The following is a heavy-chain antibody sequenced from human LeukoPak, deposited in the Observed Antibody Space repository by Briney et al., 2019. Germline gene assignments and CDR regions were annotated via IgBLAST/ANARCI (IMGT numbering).Heavy chain of an antibody. CDR3: ARVINSGWEGELSH. J-gene: IGHJ4*02. CDR2: SNTDGSST. D-gene: IGHD6-19*01. CDR1: GFTFSSYW. Sequence: GRSLRLSCAASGFTFSSYWMHWVRQAPGKGLMWVSRSNTDGSSTTYADSVKGRLTVSRDNAKNTLYLQMDSLRAEDTAVYFCARVINSGWEGELSHWGQGTLVTVSS. V-gene: IGHV3-74*01.